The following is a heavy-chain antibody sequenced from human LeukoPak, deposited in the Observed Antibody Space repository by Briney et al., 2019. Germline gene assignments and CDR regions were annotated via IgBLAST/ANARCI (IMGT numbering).Heavy chain of an antibody. Sequence: PGGSLRLSCAASGFTFSSYSMNWVRQAPGKGLEWVSSISSSSSYIYYADSVKGRFTISRDNSKNTLYLQMNSLRAEDTAVYYCARDLLSIPLLTGYGPFDPWGQGTLVTVSS. D-gene: IGHD3-9*01. CDR2: ISSSSSYI. CDR1: GFTFSSYS. V-gene: IGHV3-21*01. CDR3: ARDLLSIPLLTGYGPFDP. J-gene: IGHJ5*02.